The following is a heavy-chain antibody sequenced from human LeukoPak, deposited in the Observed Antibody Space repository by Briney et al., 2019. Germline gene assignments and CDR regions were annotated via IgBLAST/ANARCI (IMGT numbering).Heavy chain of an antibody. CDR1: GGSISSGSYY. CDR2: IYTSGST. J-gene: IGHJ3*02. D-gene: IGHD2-21*02. Sequence: SQTLSLTCTVSGGSISSGSYYWSWIRQPAGKGLEWIGRIYTSGSTNYNPSLKSRVTMSVDTSKNQFSLKLSSVTAADTAVYYCARLAYCGGDCYPDDAFDIWGQGTMVTVSS. CDR3: ARLAYCGGDCYPDDAFDI. V-gene: IGHV4-61*02.